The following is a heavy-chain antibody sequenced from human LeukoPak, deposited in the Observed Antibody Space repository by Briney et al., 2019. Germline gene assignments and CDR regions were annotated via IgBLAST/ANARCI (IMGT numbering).Heavy chain of an antibody. CDR3: ARDRSSSLGY. CDR2: INPSGGGT. J-gene: IGHJ4*02. V-gene: IGHV1-46*03. CDR1: GYTFTGYY. D-gene: IGHD6-6*01. Sequence: GASVKASCKASGYTFTGYYMHWVRQAPGQGLEWMGIINPSGGGTSYAQKFQGRVTMTRDTSTSTVYMELSSLRSEDTAVYYCARDRSSSLGYWGQGTLVTVSS.